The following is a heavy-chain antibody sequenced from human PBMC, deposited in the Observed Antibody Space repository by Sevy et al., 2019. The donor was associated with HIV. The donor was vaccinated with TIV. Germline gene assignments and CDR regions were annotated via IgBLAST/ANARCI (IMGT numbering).Heavy chain of an antibody. CDR3: ATDFTIFGVVSGIDY. J-gene: IGHJ4*02. Sequence: GGSLRLSCAASGFTFRSYSMNWVRRAPGKGLEWLSSNSDDSRYIDYSDSVKGRFTISRANAKSSLYLQMNSLRVEDTAIYYCATDFTIFGVVSGIDYWGQGNLVTVSS. V-gene: IGHV3-21*01. CDR1: GFTFRSYS. D-gene: IGHD3-3*01. CDR2: NSDDSRYI.